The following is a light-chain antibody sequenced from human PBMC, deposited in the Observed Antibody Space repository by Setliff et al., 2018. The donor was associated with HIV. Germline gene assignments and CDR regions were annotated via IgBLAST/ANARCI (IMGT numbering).Light chain of an antibody. CDR3: CSYAGSTTCDV. Sequence: QSALTQPVSVSGSPGQSITISCTGNSSNVGKYDLVAWYRQHPGKAPELTIYEVSKRPAGVSKRFSGSKAGNAASLTISGLQSDDEGDYYCCSYAGSTTCDVFGSGTKVTVL. V-gene: IGLV2-23*02. J-gene: IGLJ1*01. CDR2: EVS. CDR1: SSNVGKYDL.